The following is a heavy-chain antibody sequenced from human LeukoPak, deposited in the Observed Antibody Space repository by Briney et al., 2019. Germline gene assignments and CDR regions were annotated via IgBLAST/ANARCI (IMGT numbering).Heavy chain of an antibody. CDR2: ISYDGSNK. CDR3: AKDRMATIKSLSDY. Sequence: GGSLRLSCAASGFTFSTYGMHWVRQAPGKGLEWVAVISYDGSNKYYADSVKGRFTISRDNSKNTLYLQMNSLRAEDTAVYYCAKDRMATIKSLSDYWGQGTLVTVSS. D-gene: IGHD5-24*01. J-gene: IGHJ4*02. V-gene: IGHV3-30*18. CDR1: GFTFSTYG.